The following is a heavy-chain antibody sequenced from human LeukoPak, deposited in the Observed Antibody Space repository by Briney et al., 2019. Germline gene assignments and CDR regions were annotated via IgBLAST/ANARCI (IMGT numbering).Heavy chain of an antibody. CDR2: IKEDGGEK. CDR3: ARARFETTVTALIRNKNYYYYYMDV. V-gene: IGHV3-7*01. Sequence: GGSLRLSCAASGFTLSSYWMSWVRQAPGKGLEWVANIKEDGGEKYYVDSVKGRFTISRDNARNSLYLQMNSLRVEDTAVYYCARARFETTVTALIRNKNYYYYYMDVWGKGTTVTVSS. J-gene: IGHJ6*03. D-gene: IGHD4-17*01. CDR1: GFTLSSYW.